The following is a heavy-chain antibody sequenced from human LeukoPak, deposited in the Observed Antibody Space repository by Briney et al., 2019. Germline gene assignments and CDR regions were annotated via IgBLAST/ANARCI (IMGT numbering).Heavy chain of an antibody. CDR3: AREVSSGPIDY. J-gene: IGHJ4*02. CDR1: GFTFSSYS. Sequence: GGSLRLSCAASGFTFSSYSMNWVRQAPGKGLEWVSSISSSSSYIYYADSVKGRFTISRDNAKNSLYLQMNSLRAEDTAVYYCAREVSSGPIDYWGQGTLVTVSS. D-gene: IGHD3-22*01. CDR2: ISSSSSYI. V-gene: IGHV3-21*01.